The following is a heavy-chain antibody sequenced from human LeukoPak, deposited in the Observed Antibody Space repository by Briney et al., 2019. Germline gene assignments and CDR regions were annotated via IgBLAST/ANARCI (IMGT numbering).Heavy chain of an antibody. CDR1: GYTSTSYD. CDR3: ARGPVPVYTDY. Sequence: GASVKVSCKASGYTSTSYDINWVRQATGQGLEWMGWTNPNSGNTGYAQKFQGRVTMTRNTSISTAYMELSSLRSEDTAVYYCARGPVPVYTDYWGQGTLVTVSS. D-gene: IGHD1-14*01. CDR2: TNPNSGNT. V-gene: IGHV1-8*01. J-gene: IGHJ4*02.